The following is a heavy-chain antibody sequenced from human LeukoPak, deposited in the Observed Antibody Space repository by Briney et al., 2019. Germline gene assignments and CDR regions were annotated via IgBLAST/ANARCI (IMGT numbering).Heavy chain of an antibody. CDR2: MNLDGSEK. D-gene: IGHD3/OR15-3a*01. J-gene: IGHJ4*02. Sequence: GGSLRLSCAASGFTFSSYWMTWVRQAPGKGLEWVANMNLDGSEKYYVDSVKGRFVISRDNAKNSLFLQMNSLIAEDTAVYYCARDDGFSCYSYWGQGTLVTVSS. V-gene: IGHV3-7*01. CDR3: ARDDGFSCYSY. CDR1: GFTFSSYW.